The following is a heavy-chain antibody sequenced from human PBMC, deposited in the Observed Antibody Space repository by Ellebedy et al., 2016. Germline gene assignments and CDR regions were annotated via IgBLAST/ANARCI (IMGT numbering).Heavy chain of an antibody. V-gene: IGHV5-51*01. D-gene: IGHD3-10*01. CDR3: ARRTPLYGSGSYKTKPNWYFDL. J-gene: IGHJ2*01. CDR2: IYPGDSDT. Sequence: GESLKISXKGSGYSFTSYWIGWVRQMPGKGLEWMGIIYPGDSDTRYSPSFQGQVTISADKSISTAYLQWSSLKASDTAMYYCARRTPLYGSGSYKTKPNWYFDLWGRGTLVTVSS. CDR1: GYSFTSYW.